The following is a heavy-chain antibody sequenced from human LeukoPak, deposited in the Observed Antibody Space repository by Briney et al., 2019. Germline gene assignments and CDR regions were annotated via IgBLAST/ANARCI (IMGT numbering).Heavy chain of an antibody. CDR3: AKDSDPHYYDSSGYKVYFDY. Sequence: GGSLRLSCAASGFTFDDYAMHWVRQAPGKGLEWVSGISWNSGSIGYADSVKGRFTISRDNAKNSLYLQMNSLRAEDTALYYCAKDSDPHYYDSSGYKVYFDYWGQGTLVTVSS. J-gene: IGHJ4*02. D-gene: IGHD3-22*01. CDR1: GFTFDDYA. CDR2: ISWNSGSI. V-gene: IGHV3-9*01.